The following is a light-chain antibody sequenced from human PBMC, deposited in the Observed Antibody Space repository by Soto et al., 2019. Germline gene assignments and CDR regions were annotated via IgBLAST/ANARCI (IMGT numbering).Light chain of an antibody. V-gene: IGLV2-14*01. Sequence: QSALTQPASVPESPGQSITISCTGTSSDVGAYKYVSWYQQHPGKAPKLMIYDVSRRPSGVSNRFSGSKSGNTASLTISGLQAEDEADYYCSSYTTSSALEFGGGTKLTVL. CDR3: SSYTTSSALE. J-gene: IGLJ2*01. CDR1: SSDVGAYKY. CDR2: DVS.